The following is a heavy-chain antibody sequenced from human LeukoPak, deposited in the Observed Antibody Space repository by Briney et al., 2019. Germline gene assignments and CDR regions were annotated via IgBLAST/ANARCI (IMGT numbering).Heavy chain of an antibody. CDR2: IYPPTGGT. Sequence: ASVKVSCKTPGNTFTAYHVHLVRQAPGQGLEFMGWIYPPTGGTVLAEKFQGRVIMTRDTSITTAYMELSGLNFDDTAVYYCVRENWYYDHWGQGTLVTVSS. CDR3: VRENWYYDH. V-gene: IGHV1-2*02. CDR1: GNTFTAYH. D-gene: IGHD3-16*01. J-gene: IGHJ4*02.